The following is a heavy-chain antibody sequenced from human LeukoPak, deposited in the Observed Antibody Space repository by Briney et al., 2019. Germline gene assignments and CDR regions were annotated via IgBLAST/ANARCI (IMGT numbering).Heavy chain of an antibody. D-gene: IGHD1-26*01. Sequence: GGSLRLSCAASGFTFDDYGMSWVRQAPGKGLEWVSGINWNGGSTGYADSVKGRFTISRDNAKNSLYLQMDSLRVEDTAEYYCARDPYSGNYGAYYYYYMDVWGKGTTVTVSS. V-gene: IGHV3-20*04. J-gene: IGHJ6*03. CDR2: INWNGGST. CDR3: ARDPYSGNYGAYYYYYMDV. CDR1: GFTFDDYG.